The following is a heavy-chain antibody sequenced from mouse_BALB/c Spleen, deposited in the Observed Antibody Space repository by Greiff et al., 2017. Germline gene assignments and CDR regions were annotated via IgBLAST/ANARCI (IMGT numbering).Heavy chain of an antibody. CDR3: ARYGLYYFDY. J-gene: IGHJ2*01. CDR2: ISYSGST. CDR1: GYSITSDYA. D-gene: IGHD2-2*01. V-gene: IGHV3-2*02. Sequence: VKLQESGPGLVKPSQSLSLTCTVTGYSITSDYAWNWIRQFPGNKLEWMGYISYSGSTSYNPSLKSRISITRDTSKNQFFLQLNSVTTEDTATYYCARYGLYYFDYWGQGTTLTVSS.